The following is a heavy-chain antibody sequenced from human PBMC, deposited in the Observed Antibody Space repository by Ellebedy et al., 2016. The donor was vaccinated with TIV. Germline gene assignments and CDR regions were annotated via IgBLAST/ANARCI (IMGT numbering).Heavy chain of an antibody. J-gene: IGHJ4*02. D-gene: IGHD7-27*01. CDR1: GFTFSSYA. Sequence: GESLKISCAASGFTFSSYAMSWVRQAPREGLKWVAAIRGRGGSPYYADSVKGRFTKTSDNSKNTLYLQMTSLRAEDTGVYYCAKDVVLGTGGHFENWGQGTLVTVSS. V-gene: IGHV3-23*01. CDR2: IRGRGGSP. CDR3: AKDVVLGTGGHFEN.